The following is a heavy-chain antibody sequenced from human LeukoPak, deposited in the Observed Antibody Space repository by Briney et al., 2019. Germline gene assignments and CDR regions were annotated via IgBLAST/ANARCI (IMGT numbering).Heavy chain of an antibody. V-gene: IGHV4-59*01. CDR2: IHYSGST. Sequence: SETLSLTCTVSGGSISSYYWSWIRQPPEKGLEWIGYIHYSGSTSYNPPLKSRVTMSVDTSNNQFSLKVSSVTAADTAVYYCARGGNSWYADYWGQGTLVTVS. CDR3: ARGGNSWYADY. D-gene: IGHD6-13*01. CDR1: GGSISSYY. J-gene: IGHJ4*02.